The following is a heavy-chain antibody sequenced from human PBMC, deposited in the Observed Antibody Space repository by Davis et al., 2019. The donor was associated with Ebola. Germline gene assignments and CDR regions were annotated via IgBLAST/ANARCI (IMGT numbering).Heavy chain of an antibody. Sequence: GESLKISCKDSGNSFASHWIGWVRQMPGKGLEWMGIIYTGDSDTRYSPSFRGQVTIPADKSIRTAYLQWSSLKASDTAIYYCASLRRTITGMDDGFDIWGQGTMVTVSS. CDR1: GNSFASHW. CDR3: ASLRRTITGMDDGFDI. CDR2: IYTGDSDT. J-gene: IGHJ3*02. D-gene: IGHD1-20*01. V-gene: IGHV5-51*01.